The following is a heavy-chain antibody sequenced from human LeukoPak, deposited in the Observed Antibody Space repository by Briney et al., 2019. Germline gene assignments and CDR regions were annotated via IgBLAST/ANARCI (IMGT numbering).Heavy chain of an antibody. V-gene: IGHV3-30*02. CDR3: AKKRRRDGYNYVDY. D-gene: IGHD5-24*01. CDR1: GFSFTTYG. J-gene: IGHJ4*02. CDR2: IRYDGSNK. Sequence: PGGSLRLSCAASGFSFTTYGMHWVRQAPRKGLEWVAFIRYDGSNKYYADSVKGRFTISRDNSKNTLYLQMDSLRGDDTAVYYCAKKRRRDGYNYVDYWGQGTLVTVSS.